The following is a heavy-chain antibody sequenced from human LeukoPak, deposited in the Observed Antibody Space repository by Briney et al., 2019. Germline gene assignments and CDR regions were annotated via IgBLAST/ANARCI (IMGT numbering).Heavy chain of an antibody. D-gene: IGHD3-10*01. Sequence: GASVKVSCKASGYTFTGYYMHWVRQAPGQGLEWMGRINPNSGGTNYAQKFQGRVTMTRDTSISTAYMELSRLRSDDTAVYYCAREPHGPGSYYGTAFDYWGQGTLVTVSS. J-gene: IGHJ4*02. CDR3: AREPHGPGSYYGTAFDY. CDR1: GYTFTGYY. V-gene: IGHV1-2*06. CDR2: INPNSGGT.